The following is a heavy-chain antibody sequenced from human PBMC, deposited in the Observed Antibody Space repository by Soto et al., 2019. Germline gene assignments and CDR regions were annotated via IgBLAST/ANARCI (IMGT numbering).Heavy chain of an antibody. V-gene: IGHV3-43*01. CDR1: GFTFDDYT. D-gene: IGHD3-10*01. Sequence: GGSLRLSCAASGFTFDDYTMHWVRQAPGKGLEWVSLISWDGGSTYYADSVKGQFTISRDNSKNSLYLQMNSLRTEDTALYYCAKDTAAARWGRSYYGMDVWGQGTTVTVSS. CDR3: AKDTAAARWGRSYYGMDV. CDR2: ISWDGGST. J-gene: IGHJ6*02.